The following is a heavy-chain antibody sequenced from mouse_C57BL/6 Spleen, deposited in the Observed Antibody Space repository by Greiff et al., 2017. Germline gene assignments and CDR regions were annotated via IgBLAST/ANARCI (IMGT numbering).Heavy chain of an antibody. V-gene: IGHV7-3*01. D-gene: IGHD2-10*01. CDR1: GFTFTAYY. J-gene: IGHJ4*01. CDR3: ARYIASYYGKSYAMDY. CDR2: IRNKANGYTT. Sequence: EVQLVESGGGLVQPGGSLSLSCAASGFTFTAYYMSWVRQPPGKALEWLGFIRNKANGYTTEYSASVKGRFTISRDNSQSILYLQMNTLRAEDSASYYCARYIASYYGKSYAMDYWGQGTSVTVSS.